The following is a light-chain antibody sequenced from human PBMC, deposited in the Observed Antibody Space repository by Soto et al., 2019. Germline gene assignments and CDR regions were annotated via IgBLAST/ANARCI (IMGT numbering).Light chain of an antibody. CDR1: SSDVGGYNY. CDR3: SSYTSSSTYYV. Sequence: QSALTQPASVSGSPGQSITISCTGTSSDVGGYNYVSWYQQHPGTAPKLMIYDVSNRPSGVSNRFSGSKSGSTASLTISGLQAEDEADYYCSSYTSSSTYYVFGTGTKVTVL. J-gene: IGLJ1*01. CDR2: DVS. V-gene: IGLV2-14*01.